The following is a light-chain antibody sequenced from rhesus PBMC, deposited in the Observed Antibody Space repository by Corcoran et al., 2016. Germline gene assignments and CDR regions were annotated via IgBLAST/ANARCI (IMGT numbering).Light chain of an antibody. CDR2: KAS. CDR3: LQYSSSPYS. Sequence: DIKMTQSPSSLSASVGDTVTITCRASQSISSWLDWYQQKPGKAPKLLIYKASSLQSGVPSRFSGSGSGTDFTLTISSLQPEDFATYYCLQYSSSPYSFGQGTKVEIK. V-gene: IGKV1-22*01. CDR1: QSISSW. J-gene: IGKJ2*01.